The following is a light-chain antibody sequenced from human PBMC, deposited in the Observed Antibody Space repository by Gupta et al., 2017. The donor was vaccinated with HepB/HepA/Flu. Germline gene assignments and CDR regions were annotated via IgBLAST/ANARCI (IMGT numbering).Light chain of an antibody. CDR3: QQYGSSPLFT. J-gene: IGKJ3*01. Sequence: EIVLTQSPGTLSLSPGERATLSCRASQSVSSSYLAWYQQKPGQAPRLLIYGASSRDTGIPDRFSGSGYGTDFTLTISRLEPEDFAVYYCQQYGSSPLFTFGHGTKVDIK. CDR2: GAS. V-gene: IGKV3-20*01. CDR1: QSVSSSY.